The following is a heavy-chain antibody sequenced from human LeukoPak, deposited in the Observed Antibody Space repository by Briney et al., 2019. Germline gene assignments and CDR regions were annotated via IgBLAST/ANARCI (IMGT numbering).Heavy chain of an antibody. D-gene: IGHD3-3*01. V-gene: IGHV4-34*01. CDR3: ASQSSGYTNYYYYYMDV. J-gene: IGHJ6*03. CDR2: INHSGST. CDR1: GGSFSGHY. Sequence: SETLSLTCAVYGGSFSGHYWSWIRQPPGKGLEWIGEINHSGSTNYNPSLKSRVTISVDTSKNQFSLKLSSVTAADTAVYYCASQSSGYTNYYYYYMDVWGKGTTVTVSS.